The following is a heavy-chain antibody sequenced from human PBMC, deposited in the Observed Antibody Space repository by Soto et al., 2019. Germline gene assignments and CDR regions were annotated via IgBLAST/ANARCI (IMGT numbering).Heavy chain of an antibody. D-gene: IGHD2-2*01. CDR1: GFRFSYYA. J-gene: IGHJ4*02. CDR2: ITDSGGDT. Sequence: SGGSLRLSCAASGFRFSYYAMSWVRQAPGKGLEWVSAITDSGGDTYHADSVKGRFTISRDNSKNTLYMQMNSLTAEDTAVYYCAKGSTSSRPYYFDYWGQGTPVTVSS. CDR3: AKGSTSSRPYYFDY. V-gene: IGHV3-23*01.